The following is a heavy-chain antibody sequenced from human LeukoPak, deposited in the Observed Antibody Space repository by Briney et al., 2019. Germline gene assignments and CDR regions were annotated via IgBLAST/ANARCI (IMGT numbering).Heavy chain of an antibody. CDR1: GGSFSGYY. D-gene: IGHD3-9*01. J-gene: IGHJ4*02. CDR2: INHSGST. CDR3: ARGGLRYFDWLSYFDY. V-gene: IGHV4-34*01. Sequence: SETLSLTCAVYGGSFSGYYWSWIRQPPGKGLEWIGEINHSGSTNYNPSLKSRVTISVHTSKNQFSLKLSSVTAADTAVYYCARGGLRYFDWLSYFDYWGQGTLVTVSS.